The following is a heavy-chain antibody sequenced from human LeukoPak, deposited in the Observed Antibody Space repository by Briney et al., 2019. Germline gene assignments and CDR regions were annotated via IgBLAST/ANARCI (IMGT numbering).Heavy chain of an antibody. CDR1: GDSISSSSFH. CDR2: THYSGIT. Sequence: SETLSLTCIVSGDSISSSSFHWGWIRQPPGRGLEWVASTHYSGITYYSPSLKGRVTASVDTSRNRLSLQLSSVTAADTAVYYCVRVYYDSSGYYLTDYYFDSWGQGTLVTVSS. V-gene: IGHV4-39*01. D-gene: IGHD3-22*01. J-gene: IGHJ4*02. CDR3: VRVYYDSSGYYLTDYYFDS.